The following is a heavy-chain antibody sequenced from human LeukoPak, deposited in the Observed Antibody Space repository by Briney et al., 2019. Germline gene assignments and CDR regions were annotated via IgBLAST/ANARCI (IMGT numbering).Heavy chain of an antibody. V-gene: IGHV1-69*04. CDR3: ARDRGGVLLY. D-gene: IGHD3-16*01. CDR2: IIPILGIA. CDR1: GGTFNSYA. Sequence: EASVKVSCRASGGTFNSYAISWVRQAPGQGLEWMGRIIPILGIANYAQKFQGRVTITADKSTSTAYMELSSLRSEDTAVYYCARDRGGVLLYSGQGTLVTVSS. J-gene: IGHJ4*02.